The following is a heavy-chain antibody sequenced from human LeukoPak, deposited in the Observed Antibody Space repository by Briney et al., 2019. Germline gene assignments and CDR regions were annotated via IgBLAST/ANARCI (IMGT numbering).Heavy chain of an antibody. D-gene: IGHD1-26*01. J-gene: IGHJ4*02. CDR3: ARHGGSYTFDY. CDR2: ISDSGTT. Sequence: SETLSLTCTVSDDSISSYYWSWIRKPPGKGLECIGFISDSGTTNYNPSLKSRVTISLDTSKNQFSLKVTSVTAADTAVYYCARHGGSYTFDYWGQGTLVTVSS. CDR1: DDSISSYY. V-gene: IGHV4-59*01.